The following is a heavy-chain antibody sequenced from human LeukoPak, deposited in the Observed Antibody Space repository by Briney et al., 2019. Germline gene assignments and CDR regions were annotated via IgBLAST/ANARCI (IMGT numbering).Heavy chain of an antibody. CDR3: SKRDYYDNYFDY. Sequence: ASVKVSCKASGYTFTGYYIHWVRQAPGQGLEWMAWINPDSGDSYSAPKFQGRVTMTRDTSISTASMEVSWLSSDDTAVYYCSKRDYYDNYFDYWGQGTLVTVSS. CDR1: GYTFTGYY. CDR2: INPDSGDS. V-gene: IGHV1-2*02. J-gene: IGHJ4*02. D-gene: IGHD3-22*01.